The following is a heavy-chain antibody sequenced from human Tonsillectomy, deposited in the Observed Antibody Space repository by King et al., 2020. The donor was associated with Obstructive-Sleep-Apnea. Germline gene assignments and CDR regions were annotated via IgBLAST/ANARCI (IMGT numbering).Heavy chain of an antibody. D-gene: IGHD6-19*01. CDR3: ATFSSAWYFDY. Sequence: VQLVQSGAEVKKPGASLKVSCKTSGYTFGTYGITWVRQAPGQGLEWMGWITPNNGNTDYAQKLQGRVTMTTDASTTTAYMELRSLRSDDTAVYYCATFSSAWYFDYWGQGTLVTVSS. V-gene: IGHV1-18*01. CDR1: GYTFGTYG. CDR2: ITPNNGNT. J-gene: IGHJ4*02.